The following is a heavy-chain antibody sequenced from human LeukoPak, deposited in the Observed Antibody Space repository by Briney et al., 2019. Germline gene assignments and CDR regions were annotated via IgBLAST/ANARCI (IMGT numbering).Heavy chain of an antibody. CDR2: INPNSGGT. V-gene: IGHV1-2*02. J-gene: IGHJ5*02. Sequence: ASVKVSCKASGYTFTSYDINWVRLAPGQGLEWMGWINPNSGGTNYAQKFQDRVTMTRDTSISTAYMELSLLRSDDTAVYYCARGDYYGSGKVVAAWGQGTLVTVSS. CDR1: GYTFTSYD. CDR3: ARGDYYGSGKVVAA. D-gene: IGHD3-10*01.